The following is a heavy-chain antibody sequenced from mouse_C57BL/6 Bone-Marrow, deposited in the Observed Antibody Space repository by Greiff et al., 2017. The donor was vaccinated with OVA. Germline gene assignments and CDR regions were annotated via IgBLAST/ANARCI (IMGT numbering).Heavy chain of an antibody. CDR1: GYTFTSYW. CDR2: IHPSDSDT. Sequence: QVQLQQPGAELVKPGASVKVSCKASGYTFTSYWMHWVKQRPGQGLEWIGRIHPSDSDTNYNQKFKGKATLTVDKSSSTAYMQLSSLTSEVSAVYYCAISGGYTSFDYWGQGTTLTVSS. J-gene: IGHJ2*01. V-gene: IGHV1-74*01. CDR3: AISGGYTSFDY. D-gene: IGHD2-2*01.